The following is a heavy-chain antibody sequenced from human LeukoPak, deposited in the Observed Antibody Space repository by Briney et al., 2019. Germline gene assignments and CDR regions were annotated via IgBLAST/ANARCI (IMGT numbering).Heavy chain of an antibody. CDR3: ARGGPNYSFDY. V-gene: IGHV3-30-3*01. CDR1: GFTFSSYA. CDR2: ISYDGSNK. D-gene: IGHD3-10*01. J-gene: IGHJ4*02. Sequence: PPGRSLRLSCAASGFTFSSYAMHWVRQAPGKGLEWAAVISYDGSNKYYADSVKGRFTISRDNSKNTLYLQMNSLRAEDTAVYYCARGGPNYSFDYWGQGTLVTVSS.